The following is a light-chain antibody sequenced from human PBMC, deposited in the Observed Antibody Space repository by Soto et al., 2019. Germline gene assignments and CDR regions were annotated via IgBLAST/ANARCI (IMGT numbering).Light chain of an antibody. V-gene: IGKV3-11*01. CDR1: QSVSSY. CDR2: DAS. Sequence: EIVLSQSPATLSLSPGERATLSCRASQSVSSYLAWYQQKPGQAPRLLIYDASNRATGIPARFSGSGSGTDFTLTISSLEPEDFAVYYCQQRSNWPITFGQRTRLAI. CDR3: QQRSNWPIT. J-gene: IGKJ5*01.